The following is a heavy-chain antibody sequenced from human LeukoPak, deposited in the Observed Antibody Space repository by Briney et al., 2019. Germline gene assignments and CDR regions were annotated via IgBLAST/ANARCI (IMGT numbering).Heavy chain of an antibody. CDR2: IIAYNGNT. J-gene: IGHJ3*02. Sequence: ASVKFSCKASGYTFTSYGISWVRQAPGQGLEWMGWIIAYNGNTNYAQKLQGRVTMTTDTSTSTAYMELRSLRSDDTAVYYCVVSRPYYYDSSGDDAFDIWGQGTMVTVSS. V-gene: IGHV1-18*01. CDR3: VVSRPYYYDSSGDDAFDI. D-gene: IGHD3-22*01. CDR1: GYTFTSYG.